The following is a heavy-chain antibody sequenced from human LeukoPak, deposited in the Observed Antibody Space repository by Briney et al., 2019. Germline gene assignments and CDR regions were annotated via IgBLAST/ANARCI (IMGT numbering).Heavy chain of an antibody. Sequence: GGSLRLSCAASGFTFSSYAVSWVRQAPGKGLEWVSAISGSGGSTYYADSVKGRFTISRDNSKNTLYLQMNSLRAEDTAVYYCAKGGYSYGYFDYWGQGTLVTVSS. CDR3: AKGGYSYGYFDY. CDR1: GFTFSSYA. CDR2: ISGSGGST. J-gene: IGHJ4*02. V-gene: IGHV3-23*01. D-gene: IGHD5-18*01.